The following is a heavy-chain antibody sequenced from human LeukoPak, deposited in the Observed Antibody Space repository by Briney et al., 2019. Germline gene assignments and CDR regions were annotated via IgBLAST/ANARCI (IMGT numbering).Heavy chain of an antibody. J-gene: IGHJ3*02. Sequence: SVKVSCKASGGTFSSYAISWVRQAPGQGLEWMGRIIPILGIANYAQKFQGRVTITADKFTSTAYMELSSLRSEDTAVYYCAHKGATRAFDIWGQGTMVTVSS. D-gene: IGHD5-12*01. CDR3: AHKGATRAFDI. CDR1: GGTFSSYA. V-gene: IGHV1-69*04. CDR2: IIPILGIA.